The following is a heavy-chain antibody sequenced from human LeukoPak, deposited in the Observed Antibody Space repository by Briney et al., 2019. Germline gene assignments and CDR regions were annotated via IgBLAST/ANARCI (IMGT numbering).Heavy chain of an antibody. CDR2: IYYSGST. J-gene: IGHJ5*02. CDR3: ARIRSLDVPSNWFDP. CDR1: GGSISSSSYY. Sequence: PSETLSLTXTVSGGSISSSSYYWGWIRQPPGKGLEWIGSIYYSGSTYYNPSIKSRVTISVDTSKNQFSLKLSSVTAADTAVYYCARIRSLDVPSNWFDPWGQGTLVTVSS. D-gene: IGHD2-2*01. V-gene: IGHV4-39*01.